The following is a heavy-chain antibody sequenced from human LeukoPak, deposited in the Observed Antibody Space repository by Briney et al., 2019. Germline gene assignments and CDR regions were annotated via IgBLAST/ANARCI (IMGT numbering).Heavy chain of an antibody. CDR3: ARLHQDDFWSGYRNWFDP. J-gene: IGHJ5*02. V-gene: IGHV4-59*08. CDR2: IYYSGST. Sequence: SETLSLTCTVSGGSISSYYWSWIRQPPGKGLEWIGYIYYSGSTNYNPSLKSRVTISVDTSKNQFSLKLSSVTAADTAVYYCARLHQDDFWSGYRNWFDPWGQGTLVTVSS. CDR1: GGSISSYY. D-gene: IGHD3-3*01.